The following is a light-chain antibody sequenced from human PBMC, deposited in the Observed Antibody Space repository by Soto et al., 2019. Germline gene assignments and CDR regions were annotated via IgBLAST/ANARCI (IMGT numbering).Light chain of an antibody. Sequence: QSVLTQPASVSGSPGQSITISCTGTSSDFGGYNFVSWYQHRPGKAPKLMIYAVSNRPSGVSNRFSGSKSGNTASLTISGLQAEDEADYYCCSYTSYSPYVFGTGTKGTLL. CDR2: AVS. CDR3: CSYTSYSPYV. CDR1: SSDFGGYNF. V-gene: IGLV2-14*01. J-gene: IGLJ1*01.